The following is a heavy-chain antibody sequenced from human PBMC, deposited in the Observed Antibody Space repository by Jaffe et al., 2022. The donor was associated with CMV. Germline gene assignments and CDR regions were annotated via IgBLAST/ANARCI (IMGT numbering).Heavy chain of an antibody. D-gene: IGHD2-2*01. CDR1: GFTFSSYA. CDR2: ISGSGGST. V-gene: IGHV3-23*01. J-gene: IGHJ2*01. Sequence: EVQLLESGGGLVQPGGSLRLSCAASGFTFSSYAMSWVRQAPGKGLEWVSAISGSGGSTYYADSVKGRFTISRDNSKNTLYLQMNSLRAEDTAVYYCAKEGSAAPATYWYFDLWGRGTLVTVSS. CDR3: AKEGSAAPATYWYFDL.